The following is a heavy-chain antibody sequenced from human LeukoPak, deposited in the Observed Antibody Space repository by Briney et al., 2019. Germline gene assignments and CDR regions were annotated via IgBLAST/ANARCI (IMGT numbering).Heavy chain of an antibody. CDR3: ARASGSGGGSCNLHLGFYYGMDV. V-gene: IGHV3-13*01. J-gene: IGHJ6*02. CDR2: IGTLGDT. Sequence: RGSLRLSCAASGFTFSSYDMHWVRQTAGKGLEWVSAIGTLGDTYYPESVKGRFTISRENARDSLYLQMNSLRAGDTAVYYCARASGSGGGSCNLHLGFYYGMDVWGQGTTVTVSS. CDR1: GFTFSSYD. D-gene: IGHD2-15*01.